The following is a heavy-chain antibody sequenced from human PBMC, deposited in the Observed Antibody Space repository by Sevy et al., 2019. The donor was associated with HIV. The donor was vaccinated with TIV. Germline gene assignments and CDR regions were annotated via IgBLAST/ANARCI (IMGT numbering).Heavy chain of an antibody. J-gene: IGHJ5*02. D-gene: IGHD6-13*01. CDR2: INHSGST. CDR1: GGSFSGYY. CDR3: ARLEIAAAGNNWFDP. Sequence: SETLSLTCAVYGGSFSGYYWSWIRQPPGKGLEWIGEINHSGSTNYNPSLKSRVTISVDTSKNQFSLKLSSVTAADTAVYYCARLEIAAAGNNWFDPWGQGTLVTVSS. V-gene: IGHV4-34*01.